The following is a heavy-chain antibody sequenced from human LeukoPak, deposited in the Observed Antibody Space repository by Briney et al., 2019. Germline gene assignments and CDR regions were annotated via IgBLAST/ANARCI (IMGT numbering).Heavy chain of an antibody. D-gene: IGHD3-3*01. Sequence: PGGSLRLSCAASGFTFSSYSMNWVRQAPGKGLEWVLSISSSSSSYIYYADSVKGRFTISRDNAKNSLYLQMNSLRAEDTAVYYCARVDDFWSGPDNWFDPWGQGTLVTVSS. J-gene: IGHJ5*02. CDR2: ISSSSSSYI. CDR1: GFTFSSYS. CDR3: ARVDDFWSGPDNWFDP. V-gene: IGHV3-21*01.